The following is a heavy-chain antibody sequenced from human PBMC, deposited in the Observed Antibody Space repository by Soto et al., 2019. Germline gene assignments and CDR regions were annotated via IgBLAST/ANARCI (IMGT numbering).Heavy chain of an antibody. J-gene: IGHJ3*02. Sequence: GGSLRLSCAASEFTFSSYAMHWVRQAPGKGLERVTDITTEGSNNYYADSVKGRFTISRDNSKNTLYLQMNSLRADDTAVYYCARYIVVVTATYAFDIWGQGTMVTVSS. CDR1: EFTFSSYA. CDR2: ITTEGSNN. D-gene: IGHD2-21*02. CDR3: ARYIVVVTATYAFDI. V-gene: IGHV3-30-3*01.